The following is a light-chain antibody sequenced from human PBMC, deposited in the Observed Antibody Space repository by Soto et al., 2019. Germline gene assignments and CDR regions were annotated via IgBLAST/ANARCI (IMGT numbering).Light chain of an antibody. CDR1: QSVSSN. Sequence: EIVMTQSPSTLSVSPGERATLSCRASQSVSSNLAWYQQKPGQAPRLLMYGASSRATGIPDRFSGRGSGTYSTLTISSLEPEDFAVYYCQQYNNWPRTFGQGTKVDIK. V-gene: IGKV3D-15*01. CDR2: GAS. CDR3: QQYNNWPRT. J-gene: IGKJ1*01.